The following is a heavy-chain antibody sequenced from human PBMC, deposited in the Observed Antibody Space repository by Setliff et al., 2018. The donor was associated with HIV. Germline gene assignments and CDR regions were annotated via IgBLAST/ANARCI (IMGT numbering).Heavy chain of an antibody. CDR3: ARHSSMTTVTFDY. CDR1: GGSIGSTTYY. V-gene: IGHV4-39*01. CDR2: IYYSGST. Sequence: SETLSLTCTVSGGSIGSTTYYWGWMRRPPGKGLEWIGSIYYSGSTYYKPSLESRVTISVDTSKNQFSLKLSSVTAADTAVYYCARHSSMTTVTFDYWGQGTLVTVSS. J-gene: IGHJ4*02. D-gene: IGHD4-17*01.